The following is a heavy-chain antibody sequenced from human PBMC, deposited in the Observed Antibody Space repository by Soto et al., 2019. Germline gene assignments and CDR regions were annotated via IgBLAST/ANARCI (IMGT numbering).Heavy chain of an antibody. CDR1: GYTFTSYG. V-gene: IGHV1-18*01. CDR2: ISAYNGNT. D-gene: IGHD2-8*02. J-gene: IGHJ5*02. CDR3: ARDGGVQARFDP. Sequence: QVQLVQSGAEGKKPGASVKVSCKASGYTFTSYGISWVRQSPGQGLEWMGWISAYNGNTNYARKLQGRVTMTTDTSASIAYLELRSLGSDDTAVYYCARDGGVQARFDPWGQGALVTVSS.